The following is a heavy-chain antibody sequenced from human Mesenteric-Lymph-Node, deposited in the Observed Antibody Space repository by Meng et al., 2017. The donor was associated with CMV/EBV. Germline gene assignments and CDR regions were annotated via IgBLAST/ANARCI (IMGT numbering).Heavy chain of an antibody. J-gene: IGHJ4*02. V-gene: IGHV1-3*01. CDR1: TFTSYP. D-gene: IGHD3-10*01. CDR3: AREGATYYYGSGSYQLDH. CDR2: INAGNGNT. Sequence: TFTSYPIHWVRQAPGQRLEWMGWINAGNGNTKYSQKFQGRVTITRDTSASTAYMELSSLRSEDTAVYYCAREGATYYYGSGSYQLDHWGQGTLVTVSS.